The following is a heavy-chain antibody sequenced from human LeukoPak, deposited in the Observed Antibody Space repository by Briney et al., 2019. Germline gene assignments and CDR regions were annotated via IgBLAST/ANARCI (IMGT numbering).Heavy chain of an antibody. V-gene: IGHV3-7*01. CDR2: IKQDGSEK. CDR3: ARDAPSLWYPENYFYYGMDV. J-gene: IGHJ6*02. CDR1: GFIFSNYW. D-gene: IGHD2-21*01. Sequence: GGSLRLSCAASGFIFSNYWMSWVRQAPGKGLEWVANIKQDGSEKYYVDSVKGRLTISRDNVKNSLYLQMNSLRAEDTAVYYCARDAPSLWYPENYFYYGMDVWGQGTTVTVSS.